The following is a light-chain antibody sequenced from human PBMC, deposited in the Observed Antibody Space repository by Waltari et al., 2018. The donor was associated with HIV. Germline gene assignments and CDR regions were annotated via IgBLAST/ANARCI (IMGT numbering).Light chain of an antibody. Sequence: QSALTQPPSASGSPGQSVTFSCTGTSRDVGAYNFVSWYQQHPRQAPQLIIYGVNQRPSGVPLRFSGSTSGNTASLTVSGLQADDEADYYCSSYAGPNHLLFGGGTRLTVL. V-gene: IGLV2-8*01. J-gene: IGLJ2*01. CDR2: GVN. CDR1: SRDVGAYNF. CDR3: SSYAGPNHLL.